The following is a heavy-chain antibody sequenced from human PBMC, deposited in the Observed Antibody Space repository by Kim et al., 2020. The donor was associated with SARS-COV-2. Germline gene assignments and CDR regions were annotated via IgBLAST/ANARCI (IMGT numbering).Heavy chain of an antibody. CDR2: INAGNGNT. CDR1: GYTFTSYA. V-gene: IGHV1-3*01. Sequence: ASVKVSCKASGYTFTSYAMHWVRQAPGQRLEWMGWINAGNGNTKYSQKFQGRVTITRDTSASTAYMELSSLRSEDTAVYYCAREASGYSYGSKYSWFDPWGQGTLVTVSS. CDR3: AREASGYSYGSKYSWFDP. D-gene: IGHD5-18*01. J-gene: IGHJ5*02.